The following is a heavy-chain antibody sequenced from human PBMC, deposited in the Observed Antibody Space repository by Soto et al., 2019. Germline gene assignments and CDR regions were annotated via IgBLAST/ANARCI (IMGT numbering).Heavy chain of an antibody. CDR2: IFSIGST. D-gene: IGHD5-12*01. J-gene: IGHJ4*02. V-gene: IGHV4-4*07. Sequence: SETLSLTCTVSVGSINTFYWSWVRQPAGKGLEWIGRIFSIGSTSFNPSPESRVAMSVDTSKNHFSLNLSSVTAADMAVYYCAREGSYSAYNFAHGIQLWSFDFWGQGALVTVSS. CDR1: VGSINTFY. CDR3: AREGSYSAYNFAHGIQLWSFDF.